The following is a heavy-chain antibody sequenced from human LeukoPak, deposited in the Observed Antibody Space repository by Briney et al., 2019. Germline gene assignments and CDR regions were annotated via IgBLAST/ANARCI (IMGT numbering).Heavy chain of an antibody. CDR2: ISAYNGNT. D-gene: IGHD2-21*01. CDR3: AREVKETYCGGDCYSTNWFDP. J-gene: IGHJ5*02. CDR1: GYTFTSYG. Sequence: ASVKVSCKASGYTFTSYGISWMRQAPGQGLEWMGWISAYNGNTNYAQKLQGRVTMTTDTSTSTAYMELRSLRSDDTAVYYCAREVKETYCGGDCYSTNWFDPWGQGTLVTVSS. V-gene: IGHV1-18*01.